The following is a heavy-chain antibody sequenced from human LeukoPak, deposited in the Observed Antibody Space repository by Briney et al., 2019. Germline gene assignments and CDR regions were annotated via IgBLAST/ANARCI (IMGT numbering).Heavy chain of an antibody. CDR2: ISTYNGKT. J-gene: IGHJ4*02. CDR3: ARGLTRDWRSDY. V-gene: IGHV1-18*01. Sequence: GASVKVSCKASGYTFTSYGFTWVRQAPGQGLECMGWISTYNGKTNYAQRFQGRVTMTTDTSTATVYMELRSLRSEDTAVYYCARGLTRDWRSDYWGQGTLVTVSS. CDR1: GYTFTSYG. D-gene: IGHD2-21*02.